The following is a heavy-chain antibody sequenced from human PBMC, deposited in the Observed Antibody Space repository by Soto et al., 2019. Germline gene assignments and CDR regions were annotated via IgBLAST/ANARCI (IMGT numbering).Heavy chain of an antibody. CDR1: GFTFSSYA. V-gene: IGHV3-30-3*01. D-gene: IGHD1-1*01. Sequence: GGSLRLSCAASGFTFSSYAMHWVRQAPGKGLEWVAVISYDGSNKYYADSVKGRFTISRDNSKNTLYLQMNSLRAEDTAVYYCAREWNPFAPQGTRFDPWGQGTLVTVSS. CDR2: ISYDGSNK. CDR3: AREWNPFAPQGTRFDP. J-gene: IGHJ5*02.